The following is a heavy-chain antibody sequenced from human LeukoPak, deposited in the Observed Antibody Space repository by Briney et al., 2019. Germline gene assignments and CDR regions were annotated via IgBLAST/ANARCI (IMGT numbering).Heavy chain of an antibody. CDR3: ARQTLSGSYQIFDY. J-gene: IGHJ4*02. V-gene: IGHV1-18*01. Sequence: ASVKVSCKASGYTFTSYGISWVRQATGQGLEWMGWISAYNGNTNYAQKLQGRVTMTTDTSTSTAYMELRSLRSEDTAVYYCARQTLSGSYQIFDYWGQGTLVTVSS. CDR2: ISAYNGNT. D-gene: IGHD1-26*01. CDR1: GYTFTSYG.